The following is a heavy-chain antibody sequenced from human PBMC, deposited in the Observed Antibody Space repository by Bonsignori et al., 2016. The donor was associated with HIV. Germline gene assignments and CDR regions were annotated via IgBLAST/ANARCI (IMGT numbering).Heavy chain of an antibody. Sequence: VRQAPGKGLEWVSITYSGGNTYYADSVKGRFIISRDNSKNTLHLQMNSLRVEDTAVYFCARGYYYGSGYYFDYWGQGTLVTVSS. V-gene: IGHV3-66*01. D-gene: IGHD3-10*01. CDR3: ARGYYYGSGYYFDY. J-gene: IGHJ4*02. CDR2: TYSGGNT.